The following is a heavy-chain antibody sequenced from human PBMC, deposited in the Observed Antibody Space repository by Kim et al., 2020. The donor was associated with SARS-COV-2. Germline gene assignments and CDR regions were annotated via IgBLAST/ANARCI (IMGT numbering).Heavy chain of an antibody. D-gene: IGHD3-10*01. CDR1: GFTVSNHY. Sequence: GGSLRLSCAASGFTVSNHYMNWVRQAPGKGLEWVSTIFSGGSTYYADSVKGRFAISRDNSKNTLYLQMNSLRTEDTAVYYCARIYGYGSGFPDYYYAVDVWGQGTTVTVSS. J-gene: IGHJ6*01. CDR3: ARIYGYGSGFPDYYYAVDV. CDR2: IFSGGST. V-gene: IGHV3-53*01.